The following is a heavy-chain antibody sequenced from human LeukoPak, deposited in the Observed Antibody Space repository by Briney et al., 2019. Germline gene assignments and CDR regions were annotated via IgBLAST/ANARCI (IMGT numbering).Heavy chain of an antibody. J-gene: IGHJ4*02. CDR1: GFTFSIYS. CDR2: ISSSSSYI. CDR3: ASTTTVTTRPY. V-gene: IGHV3-21*01. D-gene: IGHD4-17*01. Sequence: GGSLRLSCAASGFTFSIYSMNWVRQAPGKGREWVSSISSSSSYIYYADSVKGRFTISRDNAKNSLYLQMNSLRAEDTAVYYCASTTTVTTRPYWGQGTLVTVSS.